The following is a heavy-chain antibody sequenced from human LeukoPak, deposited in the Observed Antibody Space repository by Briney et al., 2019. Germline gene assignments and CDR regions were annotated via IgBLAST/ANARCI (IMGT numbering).Heavy chain of an antibody. CDR1: GFTFSSYE. D-gene: IGHD3-10*01. J-gene: IGHJ4*02. CDR2: ISSSGNTI. Sequence: PGGSLRLSRAASGFTFSSYEMNWVRQAPGKGREGVSYISSSGNTIYYAASVKGRFTISRDNAKNSLYLQMNSLRAEDTAVYYCVLIRGVISFGYWGQGTLVTVSS. CDR3: VLIRGVISFGY. V-gene: IGHV3-48*03.